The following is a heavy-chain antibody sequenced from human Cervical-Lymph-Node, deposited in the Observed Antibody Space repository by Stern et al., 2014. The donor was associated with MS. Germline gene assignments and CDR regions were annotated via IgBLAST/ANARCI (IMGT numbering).Heavy chain of an antibody. V-gene: IGHV1-18*01. CDR1: GYTFTSYG. J-gene: IGHJ3*02. CDR2: ISAYNGNT. Sequence: QVQLVQSGAEVKKPGASVKVSCKASGYTFTSYGISWVRQAPGQGLEWMGWISAYNGNTNYSQQLQGRGAMTTDAASSTAVMELMNLISDDTAVYYCSRGLLGSENAFDIWGQGTMVTVSS. CDR3: SRGLLGSENAFDI. D-gene: IGHD2-15*01.